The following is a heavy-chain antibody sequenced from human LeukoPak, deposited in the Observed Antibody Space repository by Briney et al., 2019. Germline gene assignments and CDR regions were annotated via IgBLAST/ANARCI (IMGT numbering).Heavy chain of an antibody. V-gene: IGHV3-21*01. CDR3: ARDVAPIVGATDY. Sequence: TGGSLRLSCAASGFTFSSSDMSWVRQAPGKGREWVSFISSGSVHMYYADSVKGRFTISRDNAKNSLYLQMSGLRAEDTAVYYCARDVAPIVGATDYWGQGTLVTVSS. J-gene: IGHJ4*02. CDR1: GFTFSSSD. CDR2: ISSGSVHM. D-gene: IGHD1-26*01.